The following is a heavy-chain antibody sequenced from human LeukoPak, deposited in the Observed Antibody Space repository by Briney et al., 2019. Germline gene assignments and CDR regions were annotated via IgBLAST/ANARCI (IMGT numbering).Heavy chain of an antibody. D-gene: IGHD3-3*01. CDR3: ARDSRNYDFWSGYYGNYYYYGMDV. Sequence: EASVKVSCKASGYTFTGYYMHWVRQAPGQGLEWMGWINPNSGGTNYAQKFQGRVTMTRDTSISTAYMELSRLRSDDTAVYYCARDSRNYDFWSGYYGNYYYYGMDVWGQGTTVTVSS. J-gene: IGHJ6*02. CDR2: INPNSGGT. CDR1: GYTFTGYY. V-gene: IGHV1-2*02.